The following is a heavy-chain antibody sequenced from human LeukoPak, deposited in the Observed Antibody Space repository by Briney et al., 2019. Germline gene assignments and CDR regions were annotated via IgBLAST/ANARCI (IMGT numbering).Heavy chain of an antibody. Sequence: SETLSLTSTVSGGSISSGDYYWSWIRQPPGTGLEWIGYIYYSGSTYYNPSLKSRVTISVDTSKNQFSLKLSSVTAADTAVYYCATRTEGSLGFWGQGTLVTVSS. CDR3: ATRTEGSLGF. CDR1: GGSISSGDYY. D-gene: IGHD1-26*01. CDR2: IYYSGST. V-gene: IGHV4-30-4*03. J-gene: IGHJ4*02.